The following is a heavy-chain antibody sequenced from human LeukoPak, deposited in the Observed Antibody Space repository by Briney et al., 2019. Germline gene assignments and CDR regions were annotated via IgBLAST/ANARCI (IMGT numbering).Heavy chain of an antibody. CDR2: IVYDGSNT. J-gene: IGHJ4*02. CDR3: ARAMVCGGGRVGGEIDY. Sequence: PGKSLTLSRAPSGFIVSIDAMRWVRPPPEGGREWGAFIVYDGSNTYYTDSVKGRFTISTDNSKNTLYLEMNSLRTEDTAVYYCARAMVCGGGRVGGEIDYWGQGTLVTVSS. CDR1: GFIVSIDA. V-gene: IGHV3-30-3*01. D-gene: IGHD3-10*01.